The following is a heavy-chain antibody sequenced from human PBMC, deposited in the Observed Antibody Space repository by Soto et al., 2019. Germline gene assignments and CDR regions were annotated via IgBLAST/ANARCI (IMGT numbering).Heavy chain of an antibody. CDR2: IIPIFGTA. CDR1: GGTFSSYA. J-gene: IGHJ4*02. CDR3: ASTYYYGSGSKPQLYFDY. D-gene: IGHD3-10*01. Sequence: QVQLVQSGAEVKKPGSSVKVSCKASGGTFSSYAISWVRQAPGQGLEWMGGIIPIFGTANYAQKFQGRVTITADESTSTAYMELSRLRSEDTAVYYCASTYYYGSGSKPQLYFDYWGQGTLVTVSS. V-gene: IGHV1-69*01.